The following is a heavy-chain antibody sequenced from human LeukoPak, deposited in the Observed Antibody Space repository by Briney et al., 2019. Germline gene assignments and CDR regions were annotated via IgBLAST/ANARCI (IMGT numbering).Heavy chain of an antibody. CDR3: TKPQPGAFEV. CDR1: GYTFTGYY. J-gene: IGHJ3*01. D-gene: IGHD2-2*01. CDR2: INPNSGGT. Sequence: ASVKVSCKASGYTFTGYYKHWVRQAPGQGLEWMGWINPNSGGTNYAQKFQGRVTMTRDTSISTAYMELSSLRSDDTAVYYCTKPQPGAFEVWGQGTMVTVSS. V-gene: IGHV1-2*02.